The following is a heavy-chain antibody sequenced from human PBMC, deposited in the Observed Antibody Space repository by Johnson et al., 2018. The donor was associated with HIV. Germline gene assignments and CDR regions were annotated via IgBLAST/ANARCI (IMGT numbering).Heavy chain of an antibody. D-gene: IGHD1-26*01. CDR1: GFTFGSYA. V-gene: IGHV3-30*04. CDR2: ISFDGGTK. CDR3: ARDLIELQGAFDI. J-gene: IGHJ3*02. Sequence: VQLVESGGGVVQPGRSLRLSCAASGFTFGSYAMHWVRQAPGKGLEWVALISFDGGTKYYADSVKGRFIISRDDSKDTLYLQMNSLRDEDTAVYYCARDLIELQGAFDIWGQGTMVTVSS.